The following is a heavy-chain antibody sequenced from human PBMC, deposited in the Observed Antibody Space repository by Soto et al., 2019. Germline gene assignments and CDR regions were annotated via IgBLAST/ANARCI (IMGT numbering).Heavy chain of an antibody. D-gene: IGHD3-16*01. CDR1: GDSVSGNSAA. V-gene: IGHV6-1*01. CDR3: ARELPYYVSSDSYLDY. J-gene: IGHJ4*02. CDR2: TYYRSRWYN. Sequence: SQTLSLTCAISGDSVSGNSAAWNWIRQSPSRGLEWLGRTYYRSRWYNDYAVSVKSRITVTPDTSKNQFSLHLNSVTPEETAVYYCARELPYYVSSDSYLDYWGQGALVTVSS.